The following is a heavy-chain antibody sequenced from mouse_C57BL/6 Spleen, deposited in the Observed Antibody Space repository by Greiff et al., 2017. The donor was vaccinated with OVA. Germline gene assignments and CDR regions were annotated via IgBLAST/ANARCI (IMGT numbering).Heavy chain of an antibody. Sequence: VHLVESGPGLVQPSQSLSITCTVSGFSLTSYGVHWVRQPPGKGLEWLGVIWRGGSTDYNAAFISRLSISKDNSKSQVFFKMNSLQADDTAIYYCAKNSLRGAMDYWGQGTSVTVSS. CDR2: IWRGGST. CDR3: AKNSLRGAMDY. D-gene: IGHD1-1*01. J-gene: IGHJ4*01. V-gene: IGHV2-4*01. CDR1: GFSLTSYG.